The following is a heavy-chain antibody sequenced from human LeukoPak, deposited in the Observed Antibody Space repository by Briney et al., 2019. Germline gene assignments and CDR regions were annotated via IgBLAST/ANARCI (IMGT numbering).Heavy chain of an antibody. CDR2: ISGSGGST. D-gene: IGHD6-13*01. V-gene: IGHV3-23*01. J-gene: IGHJ4*02. Sequence: PGGALRLSCADSGFTFSSYAMSWVRQAPGKGLEWVSAISGSGGSTYYADSVKGRFTISRDNSKNTLYLQMNSLGAEDTAVYYCAKDRAIAAAGTRWAPSFDYWGQGTLVTVSS. CDR1: GFTFSSYA. CDR3: AKDRAIAAAGTRWAPSFDY.